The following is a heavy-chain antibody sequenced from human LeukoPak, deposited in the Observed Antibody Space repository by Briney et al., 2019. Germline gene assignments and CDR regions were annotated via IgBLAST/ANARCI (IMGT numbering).Heavy chain of an antibody. J-gene: IGHJ5*02. D-gene: IGHD3-10*01. CDR1: GYSFTIYW. CDR2: IYPGDSDT. V-gene: IGHV5-51*01. CDR3: ARLSVLLWFGELSPNWFDP. Sequence: GESLKISCKGSGYSFTIYWIGWVRPMPGKGLEWMGIIYPGDSDTRYSPSFQGQVTISADKSISTAYLQWSSLKASDTAMYYCARLSVLLWFGELSPNWFDPWGQGTLVTVSS.